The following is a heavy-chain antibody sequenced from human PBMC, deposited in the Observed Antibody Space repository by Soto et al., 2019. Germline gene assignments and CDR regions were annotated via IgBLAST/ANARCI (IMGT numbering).Heavy chain of an antibody. CDR3: SRGKMWEVPGMDA. V-gene: IGHV3-72*01. CDR1: GFTFSDFN. D-gene: IGHD1-26*01. J-gene: IGHJ6*02. CDR2: TRSSANSYTT. Sequence: EVQLVESGGGLARPGGSLRLSCAVSGFTFSDFNMNWVRQAPGKGLEWVGLTRSSANSYTTEYAASGKGRFTISRDDSQNSLYLQMNSLITEDTAVYYCSRGKMWEVPGMDAWGQGTTVTVSS.